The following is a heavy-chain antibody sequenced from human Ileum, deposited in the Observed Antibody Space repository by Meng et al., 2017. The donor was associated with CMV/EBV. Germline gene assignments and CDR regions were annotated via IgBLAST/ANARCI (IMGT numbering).Heavy chain of an antibody. CDR3: ARENPGLDS. Sequence: GESLKISCSVSGFTLSNYWMDWVRQAPGKGLEWVANMNRDGSGRNYVDSVKGRFTISRDSAKNSLYLDLNSLRAEDTAVYYCARENPGLDSWGQGALVTVSS. CDR2: MNRDGSGR. CDR1: GFTLSNYW. J-gene: IGHJ5*01. V-gene: IGHV3-7*01.